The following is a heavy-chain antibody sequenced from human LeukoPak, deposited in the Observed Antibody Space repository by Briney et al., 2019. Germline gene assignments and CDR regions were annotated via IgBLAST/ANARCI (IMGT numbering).Heavy chain of an antibody. J-gene: IGHJ5*02. Sequence: GGSLRLSCAASGFTFSSYWMSRVRQAPGKGLEWVANIKQDGSEKYYVDSVKGRFTISRDNAKNSLYLQMNSLRAEDTAVYYCAKDLGSGSYYSFDPWGQGTLVTVSS. CDR2: IKQDGSEK. CDR1: GFTFSSYW. V-gene: IGHV3-7*03. CDR3: AKDLGSGSYYSFDP. D-gene: IGHD3-10*01.